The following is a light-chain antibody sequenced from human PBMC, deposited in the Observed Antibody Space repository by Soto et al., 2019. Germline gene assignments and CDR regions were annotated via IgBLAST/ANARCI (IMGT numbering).Light chain of an antibody. CDR2: GAS. CDR1: QSVGST. CDR3: QQYNNWPIT. Sequence: EVVLTQSPGTLSLSPGERATLSCRASQSVGSTYVAWYQRKPGQAPRLLIYGASTRATGIPPRFSGSGSGTEFTLTISSLQSEDFAVYYCQQYNNWPITFGQGTRLEIK. V-gene: IGKV3-15*01. J-gene: IGKJ5*01.